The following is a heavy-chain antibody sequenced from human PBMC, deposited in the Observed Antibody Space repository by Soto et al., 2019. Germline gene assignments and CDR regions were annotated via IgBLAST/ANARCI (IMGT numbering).Heavy chain of an antibody. CDR2: ISYSGST. D-gene: IGHD6-19*01. V-gene: IGHV4-31*03. CDR3: ARANYGQWLDF. J-gene: IGHJ4*02. CDR1: GGSINSGRYY. Sequence: SSETLSLTCTVSGGSINSGRYYWTWIRQHPGKGLEWVGYISYSGSTYYNPSLKSRISMSSDTSKNQFSLKLNSVTAADTAVYYCARANYGQWLDFWGQGTLVTVS.